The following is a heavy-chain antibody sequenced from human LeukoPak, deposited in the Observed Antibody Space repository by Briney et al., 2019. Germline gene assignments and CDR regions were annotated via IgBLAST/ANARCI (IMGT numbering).Heavy chain of an antibody. J-gene: IGHJ1*01. V-gene: IGHV7-4-1*02. CDR2: INTNTGNP. CDR1: GYTFTSYA. CDR3: ARSHSSSWYEYFQH. D-gene: IGHD6-13*01. Sequence: ASVKVSCKASGYTFTSYAMNWVRQAPGQGLEWMGWINTNTGNPTYAQGFTGRFVFSLDTSISTAYLQISSLKAEDTAVYYCARSHSSSWYEYFQHWGQGTLVTVSS.